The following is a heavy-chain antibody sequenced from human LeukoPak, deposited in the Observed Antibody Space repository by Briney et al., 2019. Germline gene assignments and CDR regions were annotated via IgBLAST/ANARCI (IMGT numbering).Heavy chain of an antibody. J-gene: IGHJ6*02. D-gene: IGHD6-13*01. CDR1: GFTFSSYA. V-gene: IGHV3-30-3*01. CDR3: ASWGSSYYGMDV. CDR2: ISYDGSNK. Sequence: HPGGSLRLSCAASGFTFSSYAMHWVRQAPGKGLEWVAVISYDGSNKYYADSVKGRFTISRDNSKNTLYLQMNSLRAEDTAVYYCASWGSSYYGMDVWGQGTTVTVSS.